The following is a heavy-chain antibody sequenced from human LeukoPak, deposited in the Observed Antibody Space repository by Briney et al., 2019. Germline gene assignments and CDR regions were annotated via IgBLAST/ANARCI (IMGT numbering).Heavy chain of an antibody. V-gene: IGHV3-49*04. Sequence: GGSLRLSCAASGFTFSTYAISWVRQAPWKGLEWVGFIRSRAYGGTTAYAASVKGGFTISRDDSKNIAYLQMISLKTEDTAVYYCTRDSAPGLITPDAFDIWGQGTMVTVSS. J-gene: IGHJ3*02. CDR2: IRSRAYGGTT. CDR1: GFTFSTYA. D-gene: IGHD3-22*01. CDR3: TRDSAPGLITPDAFDI.